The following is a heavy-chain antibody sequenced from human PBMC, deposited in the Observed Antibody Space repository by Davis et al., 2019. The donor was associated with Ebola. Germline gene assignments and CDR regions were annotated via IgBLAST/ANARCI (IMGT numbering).Heavy chain of an antibody. Sequence: ASVKVSCKASGGTFSSYAISWVRQAPGQGLEWMGWMNPNSGNTGCAQKFQGRITMTRNISISTAYMELSSLRSEDTAVYYCARRVGARSGFDYWGQGSLVTVSS. J-gene: IGHJ4*02. D-gene: IGHD1-26*01. CDR1: GGTFSSYA. CDR2: MNPNSGNT. CDR3: ARRVGARSGFDY. V-gene: IGHV1-8*02.